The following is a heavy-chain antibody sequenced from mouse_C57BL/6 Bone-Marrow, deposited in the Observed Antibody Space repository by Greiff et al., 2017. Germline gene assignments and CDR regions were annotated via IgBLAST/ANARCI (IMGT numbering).Heavy chain of an antibody. V-gene: IGHV5-16*01. CDR3: ARDKGLYAMDY. CDR2: INYDGSST. CDR1: GFTFRDYY. D-gene: IGHD3-3*01. J-gene: IGHJ4*01. Sequence: VQLKESEGGLVQPGSSMKLSCTASGFTFRDYYMAWVRQVPEKGLEWVANINYDGSSTYYLDSLKSRFIISRDNAKNILYLQMSSLKSEDTSTYYCARDKGLYAMDYGGQGTSVTVSS.